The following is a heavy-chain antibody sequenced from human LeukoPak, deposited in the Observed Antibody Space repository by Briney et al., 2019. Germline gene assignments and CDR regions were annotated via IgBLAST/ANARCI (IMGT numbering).Heavy chain of an antibody. J-gene: IGHJ3*02. CDR1: GLTFSNVW. CDR2: INSAESST. Sequence: GGSLRLSCAVSGLTFSNVWMHWVRQAPGQGLVWVSRINSAESSTVYADPVKGRFTISRDNANNMLYLQMNSLRAEDTAVYYCASFRDSDIWGQGTMVTVSS. D-gene: IGHD2-21*01. V-gene: IGHV3-74*01. CDR3: ASFRDSDI.